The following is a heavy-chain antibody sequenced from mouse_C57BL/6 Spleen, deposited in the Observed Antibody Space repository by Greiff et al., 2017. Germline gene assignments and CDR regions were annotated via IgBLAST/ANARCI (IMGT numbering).Heavy chain of an antibody. V-gene: IGHV5-9-1*02. CDR3: TRGGRDYDQYYYAMDY. CDR2: FSSGGDYI. J-gene: IGHJ4*01. Sequence: EVQLVESGEGLVKPGGSLKLSCAASGFTFSSYAMSWVRQTPEKRLEWVAYFSSGGDYIYYADTVKGRFTISRDNARNTLYLQMSSLKSEDTAMYYCTRGGRDYDQYYYAMDYWGQGTSVTVSS. CDR1: GFTFSSYA. D-gene: IGHD2-13*01.